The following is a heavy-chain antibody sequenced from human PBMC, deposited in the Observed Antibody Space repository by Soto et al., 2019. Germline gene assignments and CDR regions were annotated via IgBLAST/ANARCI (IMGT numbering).Heavy chain of an antibody. Sequence: QVQLVQSGAEVKKPGASMKVSCRTSGYSFTSHFIHWVRQAPGQRLEWMGWINTGNGNTRYSENLEGRVTITRATSASTVYMELSSLRSEDTAVHYCARDRYYYYDTSGYYSYWGQGTLVTVSS. D-gene: IGHD3-22*01. V-gene: IGHV1-3*04. CDR2: INTGNGNT. CDR1: GYSFTSHF. CDR3: ARDRYYYYDTSGYYSY. J-gene: IGHJ4*02.